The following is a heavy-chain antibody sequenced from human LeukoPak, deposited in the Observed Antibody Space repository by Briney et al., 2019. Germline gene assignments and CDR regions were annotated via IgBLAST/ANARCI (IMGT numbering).Heavy chain of an antibody. CDR2: INHSGST. V-gene: IGHV4-34*01. J-gene: IGHJ4*02. D-gene: IGHD6-13*01. CDR1: GGSFSGYY. Sequence: SETLSLTCAVYGGSFSGYYWSWIRQPPGKGLEWIGEINHSGSTNYNPSLKSRVTISVDTSKNQFSLKLSSVTAADTAVYYCAGAPTVAAAGIDYWGQGTLVTVSS. CDR3: AGAPTVAAAGIDY.